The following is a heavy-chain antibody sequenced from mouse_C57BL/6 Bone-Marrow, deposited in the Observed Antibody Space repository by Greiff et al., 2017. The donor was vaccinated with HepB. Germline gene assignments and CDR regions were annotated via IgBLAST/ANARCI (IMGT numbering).Heavy chain of an antibody. D-gene: IGHD3-1*01. Sequence: EVKLMESGGDLVKPGGSLKLSCAASGFTFRSYGMSWVRQTPDKRLAWVATISSGGSYTYYPDSVKGRFTISRDNAKNTLYLQMSSLKSEDTAMYYCARRGLWYFDVWGTGTTVTVSS. CDR2: ISSGGSYT. CDR3: ARRGLWYFDV. V-gene: IGHV5-6*02. CDR1: GFTFRSYG. J-gene: IGHJ1*03.